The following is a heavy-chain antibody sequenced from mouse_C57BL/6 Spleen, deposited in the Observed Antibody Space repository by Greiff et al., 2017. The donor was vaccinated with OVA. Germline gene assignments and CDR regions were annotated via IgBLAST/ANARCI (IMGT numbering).Heavy chain of an antibody. V-gene: IGHV1-74*01. CDR3: VCVSPYDYDRAMDY. Sequence: QVQLQQPGAELVKPGASVKVSCKASGYTFTSYWMHWVKQRPGQGLEWIGRIHPSDSDTSYNQKFKGKATLTVDKSSSTAYMQLSSLTSEDSAVYYCVCVSPYDYDRAMDYWGQGTSVTVSS. CDR2: IHPSDSDT. J-gene: IGHJ4*01. CDR1: GYTFTSYW. D-gene: IGHD2-4*01.